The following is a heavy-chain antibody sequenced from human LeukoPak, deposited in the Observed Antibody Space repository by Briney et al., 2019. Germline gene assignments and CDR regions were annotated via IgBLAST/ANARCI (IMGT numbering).Heavy chain of an antibody. Sequence: SGGSLRLSCAAAALPPSNYAMSWVRQAPGKGLEWVSSISDGGWTACTDSVKGRFFISRETATNTLYLQMNSLRVEDTAVYYCAKECDYGNTSHMPCYWGQGTLVTVSS. CDR2: ISDGGWT. CDR3: AKECDYGNTSHMPCY. CDR1: ALPPSNYA. V-gene: IGHV3-23*01. J-gene: IGHJ4*02. D-gene: IGHD4-17*01.